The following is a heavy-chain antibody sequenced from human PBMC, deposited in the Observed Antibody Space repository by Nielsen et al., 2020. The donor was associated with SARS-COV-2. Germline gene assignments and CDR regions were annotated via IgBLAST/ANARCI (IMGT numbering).Heavy chain of an antibody. V-gene: IGHV1-2*02. J-gene: IGHJ4*02. CDR2: INPNSGGT. CDR3: APCRDGYNWAFDY. CDR1: GYTFTGYY. D-gene: IGHD5-24*01. Sequence: ASVKVSCKASGYTFTGYYMHWVRQAPGQGLEWMGWINPNSGGTNYAQKFQGRVTMTRDTSISTAYMELSRLRSDDTAVYYCAPCRDGYNWAFDYWGQGTLVTVSS.